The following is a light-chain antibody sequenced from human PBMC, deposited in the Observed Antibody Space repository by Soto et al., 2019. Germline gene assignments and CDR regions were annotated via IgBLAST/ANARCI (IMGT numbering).Light chain of an antibody. CDR1: QSVLHSNGYNY. J-gene: IGKJ2*02. CDR2: LGS. Sequence: DIVMTQSPLSLPVTPGEPASISCRSSQSVLHSNGYNYLDWYLQKPGQSPQLLIYLGSNRASGVPDRFSGSGSGTDFTLKISRVDAEDVGVYYCMQALQTPRTFGQGNKLEIK. V-gene: IGKV2-28*01. CDR3: MQALQTPRT.